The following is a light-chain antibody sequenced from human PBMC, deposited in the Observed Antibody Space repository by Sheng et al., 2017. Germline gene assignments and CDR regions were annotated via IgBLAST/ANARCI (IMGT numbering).Light chain of an antibody. Sequence: DIQMTQSPSSLPASVGDRVTITCRASQNINNYLNWYQQKPGKAPKLLIYAASTLQSGAPSRFSGSGYGTEFTLTISSLQPEDFATYFCQVNHITPFTFAQGTKLEIK. CDR1: QNINNY. CDR3: QVNHITPFT. CDR2: AAS. V-gene: IGKV1-39*01. J-gene: IGKJ2*01.